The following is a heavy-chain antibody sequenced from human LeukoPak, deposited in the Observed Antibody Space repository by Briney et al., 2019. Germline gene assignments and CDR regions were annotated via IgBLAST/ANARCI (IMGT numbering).Heavy chain of an antibody. CDR1: GGTFSSYA. Sequence: ASVKVSCKASGGTFSSYAISWVRQAPGQGLEWMGRIIPILGIANYAQKFQGRVTITADKSTSTAYMELSSLRSDDTAVYYCARGYYYDSSGYPSLDYWGQGTLVTVSS. CDR3: ARGYYYDSSGYPSLDY. J-gene: IGHJ4*02. D-gene: IGHD3-22*01. CDR2: IIPILGIA. V-gene: IGHV1-69*04.